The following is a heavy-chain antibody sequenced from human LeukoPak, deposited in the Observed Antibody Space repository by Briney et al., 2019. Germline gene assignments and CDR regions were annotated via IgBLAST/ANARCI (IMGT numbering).Heavy chain of an antibody. CDR1: GYSFATYW. V-gene: IGHV5-51*01. CDR2: IYPGDSRT. CDR3: ACRDLTTTWSYP. J-gene: IGHJ5*02. D-gene: IGHD1-14*01. Sequence: GESLKISCKGIGYSFATYWIGWVRQLPGKGMEWMGVIYPGDSRTRYNPSFEGQVTISVDKSINTAYLQWVSLKASDSAMYYCACRDLTTTWSYPWGQATLVTVSS.